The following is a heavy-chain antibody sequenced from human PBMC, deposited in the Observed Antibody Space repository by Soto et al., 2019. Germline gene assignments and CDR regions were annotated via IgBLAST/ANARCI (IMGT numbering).Heavy chain of an antibody. CDR1: GFTFSSYG. D-gene: IGHD6-13*01. CDR3: ARDLGQQLVLDY. Sequence: QVQLVESGGGVVQPGRSLRLSCAASGFTFSSYGMHWVRQAPGKGLEWVAVIWYDGSNKYYADSVKGRFTISRDNSKNTLYLQMNSLRAEDTAVYYCARDLGQQLVLDYWGQGTLVTVSS. V-gene: IGHV3-33*01. CDR2: IWYDGSNK. J-gene: IGHJ4*02.